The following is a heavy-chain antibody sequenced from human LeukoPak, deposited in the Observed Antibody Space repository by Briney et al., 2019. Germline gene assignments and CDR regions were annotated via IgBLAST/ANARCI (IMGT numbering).Heavy chain of an antibody. J-gene: IGHJ2*01. CDR2: IIPIFGTA. CDR3: ARRMTAYYYDSSGYYWYFDL. D-gene: IGHD3-22*01. CDR1: GGTFSSYA. Sequence: SVKVSCKASGGTFSSYAISWVRQAPGQGLEWMGGIIPIFGTANYAQKFQGRVTITADESTSTAYMELSSLRSEDTAVYYCARRMTAYYYDSSGYYWYFDLWGRGTLVTVSS. V-gene: IGHV1-69*13.